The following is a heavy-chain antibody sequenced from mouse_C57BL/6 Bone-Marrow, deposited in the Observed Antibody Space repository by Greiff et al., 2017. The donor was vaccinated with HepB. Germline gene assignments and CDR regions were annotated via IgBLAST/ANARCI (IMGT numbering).Heavy chain of an antibody. J-gene: IGHJ3*01. Sequence: LVESGPSVKISCKASGFTFTDYYMHWVKQSHGKILEWIGLVYPYNGGTSYNQKFKGKATLTVETSSSTAYMELNSLTSEDSAVYYCSTYYYGSSPFAYWGQGTLVTVSA. D-gene: IGHD1-1*01. V-gene: IGHV1-36*01. CDR2: VYPYNGGT. CDR3: STYYYGSSPFAY. CDR1: GFTFTDYY.